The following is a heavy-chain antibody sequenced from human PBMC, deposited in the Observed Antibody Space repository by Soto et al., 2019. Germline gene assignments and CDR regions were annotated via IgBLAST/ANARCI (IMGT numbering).Heavy chain of an antibody. V-gene: IGHV5-51*01. J-gene: IGHJ6*02. CDR2: IYPGDSDT. D-gene: IGHD4-17*01. CDR1: GYSFTSYC. Sequence: RGESLKISGKCSGYSFTSYCIGLVRQMPGKGLEWMGIIYPGDSDTRYSPSFQGQVTISADKSISTAYLQWSSLKASDTAMYYCGSTVSSYGMEVWGQGTTVTV. CDR3: GSTVSSYGMEV.